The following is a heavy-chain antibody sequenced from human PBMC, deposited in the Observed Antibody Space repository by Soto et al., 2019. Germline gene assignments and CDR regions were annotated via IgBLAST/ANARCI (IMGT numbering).Heavy chain of an antibody. D-gene: IGHD3-10*01. J-gene: IGHJ3*02. Sequence: QVQLQESGPGLVKPSETLSLTYTVSGGSISSYYWSWIRQPPGKGLEWIGYIYYSGSTNYNPSLKIRVTISVDTSKNQFSLKLSSVTAADTAVYYCASLLWFGSTGAFDIWGQGTMVTVSS. V-gene: IGHV4-59*08. CDR2: IYYSGST. CDR3: ASLLWFGSTGAFDI. CDR1: GGSISSYY.